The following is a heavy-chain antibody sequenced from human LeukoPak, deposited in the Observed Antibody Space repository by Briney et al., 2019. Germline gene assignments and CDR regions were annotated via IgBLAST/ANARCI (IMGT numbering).Heavy chain of an antibody. CDR1: GGSISSTSYY. CDR2: IYYSGST. J-gene: IGHJ3*01. D-gene: IGHD3-22*01. Sequence: PSETLSLTCAVSGGSISSTSYYWAWIRQPPGRGLEWIGTIYYSGSTYHNPSLKSRVTLSVDTSRNQFSLRLSSVDAADTAVYYCAKAGVRYFDSSGLYAFDFWGQGTTVTVSS. V-gene: IGHV4-39*01. CDR3: AKAGVRYFDSSGLYAFDF.